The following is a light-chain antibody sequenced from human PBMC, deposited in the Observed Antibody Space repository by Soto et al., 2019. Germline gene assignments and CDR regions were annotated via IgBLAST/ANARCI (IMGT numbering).Light chain of an antibody. V-gene: IGLV2-23*02. CDR1: SSDVGSYNL. CDR3: CSYAGSSTLYV. CDR2: EVS. J-gene: IGLJ1*01. Sequence: VPTRPASASGFPGQSITISCTGTSSDVGSYNLVSWYQQHPGKAPKLMIYEVSKRPSGVSNRFSGSKSGNTASLTIPGLQAEDEADYYCCSYAGSSTLYVFGTGTKVTVL.